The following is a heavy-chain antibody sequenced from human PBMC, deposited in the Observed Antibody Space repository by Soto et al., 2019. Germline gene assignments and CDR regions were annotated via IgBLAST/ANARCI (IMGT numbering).Heavy chain of an antibody. CDR3: ASGGPRRWSQPLDH. V-gene: IGHV3-74*01. D-gene: IGHD3-3*01. Sequence: CGSLRLSCEVSGLAFTTYWRHWVRHAPGKGLGWVARINFDGSTTTYAGSVKGRSFIPRDNAKNTLFVQMDSLRADDTAVYYCASGGPRRWSQPLDHWGQGTLVTVSS. J-gene: IGHJ4*02. CDR1: GLAFTTYW. CDR2: INFDGSTT.